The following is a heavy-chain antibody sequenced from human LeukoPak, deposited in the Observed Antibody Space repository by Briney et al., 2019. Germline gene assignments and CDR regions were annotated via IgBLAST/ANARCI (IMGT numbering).Heavy chain of an antibody. D-gene: IGHD5-12*01. J-gene: IGHJ4*02. CDR1: GYTFTSYY. V-gene: IGHV1-2*02. CDR2: INPNSGGR. CDR3: ARGVATLADPPDY. Sequence: GASVKVSCTASGYTFTSYYMHWVRQAPGQGLEWMGWINPNSGGRNYAQKFQGRVTITRDTSISTAYMELSRLRSDDTAVYYCARGVATLADPPDYWGQGTLVTVSS.